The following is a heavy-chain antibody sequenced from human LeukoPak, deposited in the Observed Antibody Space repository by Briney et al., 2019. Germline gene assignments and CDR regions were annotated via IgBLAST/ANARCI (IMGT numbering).Heavy chain of an antibody. CDR2: LSGSGDYT. J-gene: IGHJ4*02. CDR3: AKERRANNGCPGHFDY. Sequence: GGSLRLSCAASGFNFNRFVINWVRQAPGKGLEWVSALSGSGDYTYYADSVKGRFTISRNNSQNTLYLKMSSLRVEDTAIYYCAKERRANNGCPGHFDYWGQGALVIVSS. V-gene: IGHV3-23*01. CDR1: GFNFNRFV. D-gene: IGHD5-12*01.